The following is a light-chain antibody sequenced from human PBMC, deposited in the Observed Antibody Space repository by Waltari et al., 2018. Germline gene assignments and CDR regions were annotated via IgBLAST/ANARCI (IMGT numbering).Light chain of an antibody. Sequence: DIVMTLSPDSLALSLGERATIRCWSSPSVFQSSANKNYLAWYQQKPGQPPKLLIYWASTRESGVPDRFSGSGSGTDFTLTISSLQAEDVAVYYCQHYHTVPRTFGQGTKVEIK. CDR3: QHYHTVPRT. CDR2: WAS. V-gene: IGKV4-1*01. CDR1: PSVFQSSANKNY. J-gene: IGKJ1*01.